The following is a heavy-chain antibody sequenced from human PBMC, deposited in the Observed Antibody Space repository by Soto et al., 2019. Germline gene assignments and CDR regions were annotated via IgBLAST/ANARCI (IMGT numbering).Heavy chain of an antibody. Sequence: GRSLRLSCAASGFTFSSYAMHWVRQAPGKGLEWVAVISYDGSNKYYADSVKGRFTISRDNSKNTLYLQMNSLRAEDTAVYYCARDLAGSWYSDYYYGMDVWGQGTTVTVS. D-gene: IGHD6-13*01. V-gene: IGHV3-30-3*01. CDR3: ARDLAGSWYSDYYYGMDV. J-gene: IGHJ6*02. CDR1: GFTFSSYA. CDR2: ISYDGSNK.